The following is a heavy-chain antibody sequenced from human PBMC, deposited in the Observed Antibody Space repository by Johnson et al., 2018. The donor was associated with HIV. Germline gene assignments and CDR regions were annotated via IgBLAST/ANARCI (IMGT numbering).Heavy chain of an antibody. CDR3: AREGYDSSGYSDAFDI. V-gene: IGHV3-30-3*01. D-gene: IGHD3-22*01. Sequence: QVQLVESGGGVVRPGRSLRLSCAAAGFSFSAYAMHWVRQAPGKGLEWVAVISYDGSNKYYADSVKGRFTISRDNSKNTLYLQMNSLRAEDTAVYYCAREGYDSSGYSDAFDIWGQGTMVTVSS. J-gene: IGHJ3*02. CDR2: ISYDGSNK. CDR1: GFSFSAYA.